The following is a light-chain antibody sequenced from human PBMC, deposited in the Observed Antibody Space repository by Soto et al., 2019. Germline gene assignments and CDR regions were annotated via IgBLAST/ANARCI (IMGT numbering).Light chain of an antibody. CDR3: QQYDTWPLT. J-gene: IGKJ4*01. CDR2: GAS. Sequence: EIVMTQSPATLSVSPGERATLSCRASQSVRNNLAWYQQKSGQAPRLLIYGASTRANGIPARFSGSGSGTEFTLTIGSLQSEDFAVYYCQQYDTWPLTFGGGTKVEIK. V-gene: IGKV3-15*01. CDR1: QSVRNN.